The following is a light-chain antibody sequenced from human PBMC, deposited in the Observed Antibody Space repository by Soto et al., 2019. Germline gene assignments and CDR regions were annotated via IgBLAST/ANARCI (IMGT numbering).Light chain of an antibody. CDR1: QSVNNY. J-gene: IGKJ4*01. V-gene: IGKV3-11*01. CDR3: QQHSNWPLT. Sequence: EIVLTQSPATLSLSPGERGTLSCRASQSVNNYLAWYQQKPGQAPRLLIYDASNRATGIPARFSGSGSGTEFTLTISSLEPEDFAVYYCQQHSNWPLTFGGGTKVDIK. CDR2: DAS.